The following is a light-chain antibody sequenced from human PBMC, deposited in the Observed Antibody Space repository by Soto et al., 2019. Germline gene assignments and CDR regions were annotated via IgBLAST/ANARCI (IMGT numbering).Light chain of an antibody. CDR1: SSDVGGYNY. V-gene: IGLV2-8*01. J-gene: IGLJ3*02. Sequence: QSALTQPPSASGSPGQSVTISCTGTSSDVGGYNYVSWYQHHPGKAPKLMIYEVSKRPSGVPDRFSGSKSGTTASLTVSGLQAEDEADYYCSSYAGSNNLVFGGGTKVTVL. CDR2: EVS. CDR3: SSYAGSNNLV.